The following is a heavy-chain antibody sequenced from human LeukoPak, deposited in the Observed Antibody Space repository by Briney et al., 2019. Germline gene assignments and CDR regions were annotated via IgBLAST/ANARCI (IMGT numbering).Heavy chain of an antibody. CDR1: GFAFSTYG. V-gene: IGHV3-30*18. J-gene: IGHJ4*02. Sequence: PGTSLRLSCAASGFAFSTYGMHWVRQAPGKGLEWLAVTSSDGSKKDYADSVKGRFTISRDNSKNTLFLQMNSLRAEDTAVYCCAKKSPGTYYAPPDYWGQGTLVTVSS. CDR3: AKKSPGTYYAPPDY. D-gene: IGHD3-10*01. CDR2: TSSDGSKK.